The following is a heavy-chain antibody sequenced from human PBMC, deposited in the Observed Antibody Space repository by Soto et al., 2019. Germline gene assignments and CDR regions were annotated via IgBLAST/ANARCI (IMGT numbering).Heavy chain of an antibody. J-gene: IGHJ4*02. V-gene: IGHV3-30*18. CDR2: ISYDGSNK. D-gene: IGHD4-17*01. CDR1: GFTFSSYG. Sequence: GGSLRLSCAASGFTFSSYGMHWVRQAPGKGLEWVAVISYDGSNKYYADSVKGRFTISRDNSKNTLYLQMNSLRAEDTAVYYCAKGYGDYEPFDYWGQGTLVTVSS. CDR3: AKGYGDYEPFDY.